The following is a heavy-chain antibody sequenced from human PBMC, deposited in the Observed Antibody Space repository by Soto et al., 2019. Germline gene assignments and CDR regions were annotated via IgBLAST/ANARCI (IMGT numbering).Heavy chain of an antibody. CDR2: IWHDGSYK. CDR3: AKGRYGSGSYCDD. V-gene: IGHV3-33*06. J-gene: IGHJ4*02. CDR1: GFTFSSNG. Sequence: QVQLEESGGGVVQPGKSLRLSCAASGFTFSSNGMHWVRQAPGKGLEWVAVIWHDGSYKYYADSVKGRFIISRDNFKNTLYLQMNSLRAEDTAVYFCAKGRYGSGSYCDDWGQGTLVTVSS. D-gene: IGHD3-10*01.